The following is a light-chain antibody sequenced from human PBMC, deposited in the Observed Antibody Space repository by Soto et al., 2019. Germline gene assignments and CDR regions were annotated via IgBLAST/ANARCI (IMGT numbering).Light chain of an antibody. J-gene: IGKJ4*01. CDR1: QGISSY. Sequence: DIQLTQSPSFLSASVGDRVTITCRASQGISSYLAWYQQKPGKAPKLLIYAASTLQSGVPSRFSGSGSGTEFSLAIGSLQHEVFPTYYCQQLNSYPLSFGGRTKVEIK. V-gene: IGKV1-9*01. CDR2: AAS. CDR3: QQLNSYPLS.